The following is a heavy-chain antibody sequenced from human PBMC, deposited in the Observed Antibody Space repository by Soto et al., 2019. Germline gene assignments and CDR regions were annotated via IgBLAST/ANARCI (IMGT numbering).Heavy chain of an antibody. D-gene: IGHD2-15*01. V-gene: IGHV3-33*01. J-gene: IGHJ4*02. CDR3: ARDGDIVVVVAATPYFDD. Sequence: GGALRVSCAASGFTFSSYGMHWVRQAPGKGLEWVAVIWYDGSNKYYADSVKGRFTISRDNSKNTLYLQMNSLRAEDTAVYYCARDGDIVVVVAATPYFDDWGQGTLVTVSS. CDR1: GFTFSSYG. CDR2: IWYDGSNK.